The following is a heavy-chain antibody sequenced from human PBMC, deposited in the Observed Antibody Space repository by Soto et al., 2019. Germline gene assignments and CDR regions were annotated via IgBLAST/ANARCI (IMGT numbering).Heavy chain of an antibody. CDR2: IKQDGSEK. CDR3: AREWGSGSYTFDY. V-gene: IGHV3-7*01. Sequence: ESGGGLVQPGGSLRLSCAASGFTFSSYWMSWVRQAPGKGLEWVANIKQDGSEKYYVDSVKGRFTISRDNAKNSLYLQMNSLRAEDTAVYYCAREWGSGSYTFDYWGQGTLVTVSS. J-gene: IGHJ4*02. CDR1: GFTFSSYW. D-gene: IGHD3-10*01.